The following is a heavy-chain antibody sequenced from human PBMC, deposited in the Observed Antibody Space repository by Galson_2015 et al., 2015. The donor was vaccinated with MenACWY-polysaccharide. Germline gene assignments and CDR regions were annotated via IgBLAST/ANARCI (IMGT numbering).Heavy chain of an antibody. CDR2: LSYDGTD. V-gene: IGHV3-30*03. J-gene: IGHJ3*02. D-gene: IGHD6-19*01. CDR3: ARGGQWHTFDAFDI. Sequence: SLRLSCAASGFTFNIYAFHWVRQAPGKGLEWVALLSYDGTDDYADSVRGRLTISRDNSKNMAYLQMNSLKSEDTAAYYCARGGQWHTFDAFDIWGQGTVVTVSS. CDR1: GFTFNIYA.